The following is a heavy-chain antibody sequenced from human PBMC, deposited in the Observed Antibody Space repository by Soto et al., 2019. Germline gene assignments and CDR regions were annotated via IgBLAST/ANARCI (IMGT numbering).Heavy chain of an antibody. CDR3: ARYSSSPSEWTNWFDP. J-gene: IGHJ5*02. CDR1: GGSISSSS. V-gene: IGHV4-59*12. CDR2: IYNNGRT. D-gene: IGHD6-13*01. Sequence: NPSETLSLTCTVSGGSISSSSWSWIRQPPGRGLEWIGYIYNNGRTDYNPSLKSRVTISVDTSKNHFSLKLSSVTAADTAVYYCARYSSSPSEWTNWFDPWGQGTLVTVSS.